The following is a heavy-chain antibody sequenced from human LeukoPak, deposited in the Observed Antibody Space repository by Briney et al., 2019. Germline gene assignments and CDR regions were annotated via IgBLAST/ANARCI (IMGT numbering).Heavy chain of an antibody. J-gene: IGHJ6*02. CDR1: GGTFSSYA. D-gene: IGHD3-3*01. CDR2: INPNSGGT. V-gene: IGHV1-2*04. Sequence: ASVKVSCKASGGTFSSYAISWVRQAPGQGLEWMGWINPNSGGTNYAQKFQGWVTMTRDTSISTAYMELSRLRSDDTAVYYCARDTRPIRFLEWKHYYYGMDVWGQGTTVTVSS. CDR3: ARDTRPIRFLEWKHYYYGMDV.